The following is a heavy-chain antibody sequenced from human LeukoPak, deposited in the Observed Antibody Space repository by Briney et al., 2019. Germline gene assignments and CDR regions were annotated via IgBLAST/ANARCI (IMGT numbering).Heavy chain of an antibody. V-gene: IGHV3-21*01. CDR1: GFTFSSYS. CDR2: ISSSSSYI. Sequence: GGSLRLSCAASGFTFSSYSMNWVRQAPGKGLEWVSSISSSSSYIYYADSVKGRFTISRDNAKNSLYLQMNSLRAEDTAVYYCARDYYGSGSYYGEAFDIWGQGTMVTVSS. J-gene: IGHJ3*02. CDR3: ARDYYGSGSYYGEAFDI. D-gene: IGHD3-10*01.